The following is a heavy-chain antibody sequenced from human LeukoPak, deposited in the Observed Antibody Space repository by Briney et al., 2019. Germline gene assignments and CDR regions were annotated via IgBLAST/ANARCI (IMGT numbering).Heavy chain of an antibody. CDR1: GASISSPTYY. V-gene: IGHV4-61*02. D-gene: IGHD3-22*01. CDR2: IYSSGST. Sequence: SETLSLTCTVSGASISSPTYYWSWIRQPAGKGLEWIGRIYSSGSTNYNPSLKSRVTVSADPSKTQFSLKLTSVTAADTAVYYCATRGDYSDTSGNSYDALDIWGQGTMVTVSS. CDR3: ATRGDYSDTSGNSYDALDI. J-gene: IGHJ3*02.